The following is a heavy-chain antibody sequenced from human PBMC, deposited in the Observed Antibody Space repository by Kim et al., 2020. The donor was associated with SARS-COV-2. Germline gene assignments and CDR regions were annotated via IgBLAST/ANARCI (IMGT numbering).Heavy chain of an antibody. CDR1: GYTLTELS. V-gene: IGHV1-24*01. J-gene: IGHJ3*02. CDR3: ATSTTGATYAFDI. Sequence: ASVKVSCKISGYTLTELSMHWVRQAPGKGLEWMGGFDPEEGETIYAQKFQDRVTTTGDTSTDTAYVDLGSLRSEDTAVYYCATSTTGATYAFDIWGQGT. D-gene: IGHD1-26*01. CDR2: FDPEEGET.